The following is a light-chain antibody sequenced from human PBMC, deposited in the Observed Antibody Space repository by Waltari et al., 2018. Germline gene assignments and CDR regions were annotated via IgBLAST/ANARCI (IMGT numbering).Light chain of an antibody. CDR2: EVS. V-gene: IGLV2-14*01. CDR3: SSYTTSSAPGV. CDR1: DSDVGAYDF. Sequence: QSALTQPASVSGSPGQSITISCSGTDSDVGAYDFVSCYQQHPGKAPHLIIYEVSNRPSGISNRFSASKSGNPASLPISGLQAEDEADYYCSSYTTSSAPGVFGTGTRVTVL. J-gene: IGLJ1*01.